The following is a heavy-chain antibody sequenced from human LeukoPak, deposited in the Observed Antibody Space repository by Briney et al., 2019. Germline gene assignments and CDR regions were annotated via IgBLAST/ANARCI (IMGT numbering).Heavy chain of an antibody. D-gene: IGHD2-2*02. J-gene: IGHJ5*02. CDR2: IYISGST. Sequence: SETLSLTCTVSGGSISSYYWSWIRQPPGKGLEWIGYIYISGSTNYNPSLKSRVTISVDTSKNQFSLKLSSVTAADTAVYYCARLNIVVVPAAIRGVNNWFDPWGQGTLVTVSS. V-gene: IGHV4-4*09. CDR1: GGSISSYY. CDR3: ARLNIVVVPAAIRGVNNWFDP.